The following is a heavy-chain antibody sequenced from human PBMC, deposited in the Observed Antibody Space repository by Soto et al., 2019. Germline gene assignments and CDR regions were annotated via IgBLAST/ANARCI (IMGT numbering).Heavy chain of an antibody. D-gene: IGHD3-10*01. J-gene: IGHJ4*02. CDR3: ARVVITMVRGVITVIDY. Sequence: QVQLVQSGAEVKKPGASVKVSCKASGYTFTSYDVNWVREATGHGLEWMGWMNPNSGNTGYAQKFQGRVTMTRNTSISTAYMELSSLRSEDTPVYYCARVVITMVRGVITVIDYGGQGTLVTVSS. CDR2: MNPNSGNT. CDR1: GYTFTSYD. V-gene: IGHV1-8*01.